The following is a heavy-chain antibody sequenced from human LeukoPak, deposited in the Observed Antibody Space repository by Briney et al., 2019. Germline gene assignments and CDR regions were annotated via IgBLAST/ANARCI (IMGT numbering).Heavy chain of an antibody. D-gene: IGHD3-22*01. CDR2: INAGNGNT. CDR1: GYSFTSYA. V-gene: IGHV1-3*01. J-gene: IGHJ4*02. Sequence: ASVKVSCKASGYSFTSYAMHWVRQAPGQRLEWMGWINAGNGNTKYSQKFQGRVTITWDTSASTAYMELSSLRSEDTAVYYCARDVLYYDSSGYLEIWGQGTLVTVSS. CDR3: ARDVLYYDSSGYLEI.